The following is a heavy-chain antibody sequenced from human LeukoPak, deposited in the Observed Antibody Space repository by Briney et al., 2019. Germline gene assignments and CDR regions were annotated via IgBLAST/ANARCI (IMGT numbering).Heavy chain of an antibody. J-gene: IGHJ4*02. CDR2: ISDGGGRS. CDR3: TTDYYDSSGFDY. D-gene: IGHD3-22*01. V-gene: IGHV3-23*01. CDR1: GFTFSSFA. Sequence: GGSLRLSCAASGFTFSSFAMNWVRQAPGKGLEWVSAISDGGGRSHYADSVKGRLSISRDNSKNTLYLQMNSLKTEDTAVYYCTTDYYDSSGFDYWGQGTLVTVSS.